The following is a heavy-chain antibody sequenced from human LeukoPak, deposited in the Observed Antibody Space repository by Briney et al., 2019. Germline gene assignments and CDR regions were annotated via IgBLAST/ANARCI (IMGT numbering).Heavy chain of an antibody. Sequence: ASVKVSCKASGGTFSSYAISWVRQAPGQGLEWMGGIIPIFGTANYAQKFQGRVTITADESTSTAYMELSSLRSEDTAVYYCARDRFMNCSSTSCGNWFDPWGQGTLVTVSS. V-gene: IGHV1-69*13. CDR1: GGTFSSYA. CDR2: IIPIFGTA. CDR3: ARDRFMNCSSTSCGNWFDP. D-gene: IGHD2-2*01. J-gene: IGHJ5*02.